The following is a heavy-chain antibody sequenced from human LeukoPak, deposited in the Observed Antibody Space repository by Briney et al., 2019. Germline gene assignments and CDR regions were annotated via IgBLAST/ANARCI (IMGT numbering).Heavy chain of an antibody. CDR1: GGSFSGYY. V-gene: IGHV4-34*01. CDR2: INHSGGT. CDR3: ARGPYCGAGGCYSRWFDP. Sequence: SETLSLTCAVYGGSFSGYYWSWIRQPPGKGLEWIGEINHSGGTNYNPSLKSRVTISVDTSKNHFSLKLSSVTAADTAVYYCARGPYCGAGGCYSRWFDPWGQGTLVTVSS. J-gene: IGHJ5*02. D-gene: IGHD2-15*01.